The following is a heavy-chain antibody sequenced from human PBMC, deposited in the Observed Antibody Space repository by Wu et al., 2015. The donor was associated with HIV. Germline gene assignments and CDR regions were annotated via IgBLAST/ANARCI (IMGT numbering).Heavy chain of an antibody. J-gene: IGHJ6*03. CDR3: ARRSQGPGTKVYYYMDV. Sequence: QVQPVQSGAEVKKPGSSVKVSCKASGGTFSSYAISWVRQAPGQGLEWMGRIIPIFGTANYAQKFQGRVTITADESTSTAYMELSSLRSEDTAVYYCARRSQGPGTKVYYYMDVWGKGDHGHCLL. CDR2: IIPIFGTA. CDR1: GGTFSSYA. D-gene: IGHD3-10*01. V-gene: IGHV1-69*13.